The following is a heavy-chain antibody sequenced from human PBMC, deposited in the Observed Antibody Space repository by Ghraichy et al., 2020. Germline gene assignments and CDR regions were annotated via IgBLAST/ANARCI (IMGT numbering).Heavy chain of an antibody. V-gene: IGHV1-46*03. CDR2: INPSGGST. CDR1: GYTFTSYY. D-gene: IGHD2-15*01. J-gene: IGHJ2*01. Sequence: ASVKVSCKASGYTFTSYYMHWVRQAPGQGLEWMRIINPSGGSTSYAQKFQGRVTMTRDTSTSTVYMELSSLRSEDTAVYYCARDGEVAATPLWYFDLWGRGTLVTVSS. CDR3: ARDGEVAATPLWYFDL.